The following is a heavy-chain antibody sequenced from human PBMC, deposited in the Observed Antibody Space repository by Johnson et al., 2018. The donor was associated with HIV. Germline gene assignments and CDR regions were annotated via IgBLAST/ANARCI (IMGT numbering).Heavy chain of an antibody. Sequence: QVQLVESGGGVVRPGGSLRLSCAASGFTVSSNYMSWVRQAPGQGLEWVAFIRSDGSNRYDADSVKGRFTISRENSKNTLYLQMNSRRAEDTAVYYCARDWAACSGGSCRGNAFDIWGQGTMVTVSS. D-gene: IGHD2-15*01. CDR2: IRSDGSNR. V-gene: IGHV3-30*02. CDR3: ARDWAACSGGSCRGNAFDI. CDR1: GFTVSSNY. J-gene: IGHJ3*02.